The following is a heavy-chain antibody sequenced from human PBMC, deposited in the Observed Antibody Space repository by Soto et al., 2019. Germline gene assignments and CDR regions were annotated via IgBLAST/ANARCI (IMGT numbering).Heavy chain of an antibody. CDR1: GGSISSYY. Sequence: NPSETLSLTCTVSGGSISSYYWSWIRQPPGKGLEWIGYIYYSGSTNYNPSLKSRVTISVDTSKNQFSLKLSSVTAADTAVYYCARLRFLEWLYGMDVWGQGTTVTVSS. CDR2: IYYSGST. CDR3: ARLRFLEWLYGMDV. V-gene: IGHV4-59*01. D-gene: IGHD3-3*01. J-gene: IGHJ6*02.